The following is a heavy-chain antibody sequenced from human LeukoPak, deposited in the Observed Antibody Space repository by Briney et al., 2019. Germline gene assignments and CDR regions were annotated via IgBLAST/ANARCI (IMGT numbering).Heavy chain of an antibody. CDR2: INHSGST. CDR3: TGGTGNSLLYFDY. V-gene: IGHV4-34*01. D-gene: IGHD1-1*01. Sequence: SETLSLTCAVYGGSFSGYYWSWIRQPPGKGLEWIGEINHSGSTNYNPSLKSRVTISVDTSKNQFSLKLSSVTAADTAVYYCTGGTGNSLLYFDYWGQGTLVTVSS. CDR1: GGSFSGYY. J-gene: IGHJ4*02.